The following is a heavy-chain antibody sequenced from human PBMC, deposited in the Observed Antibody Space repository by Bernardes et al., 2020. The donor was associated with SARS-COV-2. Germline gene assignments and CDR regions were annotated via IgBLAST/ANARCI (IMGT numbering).Heavy chain of an antibody. CDR3: ARDRYGANDY. V-gene: IGHV3-74*01. Sequence: GSLRPSCAASGFTFSDYWMHWVRQAPGKGLEWVSRINNDGTTTPCADSVKGRFTISRDNSKNTLYLQMNSLRAEDTAVYFCARDRYGANDYWGQGTLVTVSS. CDR2: INNDGTTT. J-gene: IGHJ4*02. D-gene: IGHD4-17*01. CDR1: GFTFSDYW.